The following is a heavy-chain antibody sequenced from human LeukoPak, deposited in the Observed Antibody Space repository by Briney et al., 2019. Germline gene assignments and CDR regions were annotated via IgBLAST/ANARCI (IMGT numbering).Heavy chain of an antibody. V-gene: IGHV4-39*01. Sequence: PSETLSLTCAVSGDSVGSSSYYWGWIRQPPGKGLEWIGSIYYSGSTYYNPSLKSRVTISVDTSKNQFSLKLSSVTAADTAVYYCVSPRGFSYGYFDYWGQGTLVTISS. J-gene: IGHJ4*02. CDR2: IYYSGST. CDR3: VSPRGFSYGYFDY. CDR1: GDSVGSSSYY. D-gene: IGHD5-18*01.